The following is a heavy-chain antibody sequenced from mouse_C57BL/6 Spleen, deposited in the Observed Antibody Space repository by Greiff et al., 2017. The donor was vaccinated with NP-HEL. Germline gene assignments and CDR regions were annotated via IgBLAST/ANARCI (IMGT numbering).Heavy chain of an antibody. CDR1: GYTFTDYN. Sequence: EVQLQQSGPELVKPGASVKMSCKASGYTFTDYNMHWVKQSHGKSLEWIGYINPNNGGTSYNQKFKGKATLTVNKSSSTAYMELRSLTSEDSAVYYCASPANWERVYYFDYWGQGTTLTVSS. D-gene: IGHD4-1*01. CDR2: INPNNGGT. V-gene: IGHV1-22*01. CDR3: ASPANWERVYYFDY. J-gene: IGHJ2*01.